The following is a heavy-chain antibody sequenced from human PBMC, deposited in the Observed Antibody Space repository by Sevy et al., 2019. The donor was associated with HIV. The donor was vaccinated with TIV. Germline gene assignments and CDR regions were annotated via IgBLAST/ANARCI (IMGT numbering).Heavy chain of an antibody. D-gene: IGHD6-13*01. CDR2: IKQDGSEK. J-gene: IGHJ4*01. CDR1: GFTFSSYW. CDR3: AREGILNPAGTSY. Sequence: GGSLRLSCAASGFTFSSYWMSWVRQAPGKGLEWVANIKQDGSEKYYVDSVKGRFTISRDNAKNSLYLQMNSLRAEDTAVYYCAREGILNPAGTSYWGQGTLVTVSS. V-gene: IGHV3-7*03.